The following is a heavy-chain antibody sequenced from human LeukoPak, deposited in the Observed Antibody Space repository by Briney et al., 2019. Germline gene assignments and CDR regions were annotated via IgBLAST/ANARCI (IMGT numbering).Heavy chain of an antibody. D-gene: IGHD2/OR15-2a*01. J-gene: IGHJ3*02. CDR2: ISSSSYI. CDR3: ARDVDFPRFAFDI. V-gene: IGHV3-21*01. CDR1: GFTFSSYS. Sequence: PGGSLRLSCAASGFTFSSYSMNWVRQAPGKGLEWVSSISSSSYIYYADSVKGRFTISRDNAKNSLYLQMNSLRAEDTAVYYCARDVDFPRFAFDIWGQGTMVTVSS.